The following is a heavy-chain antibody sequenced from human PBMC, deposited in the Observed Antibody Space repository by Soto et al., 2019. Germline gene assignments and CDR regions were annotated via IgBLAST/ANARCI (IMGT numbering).Heavy chain of an antibody. Sequence: QVQLVQSGAEVKKPGASVKVSCKASGYTFTSYDINWVRQATGQGLEWMGWMNPNSGNTGYAQKFQGRVTMTRNTAISTAYMELRSLRAEDTAVYYCARRSWGAQYNWLDPWGQGTLVTVSS. J-gene: IGHJ5*02. D-gene: IGHD3-16*01. CDR3: ARRSWGAQYNWLDP. CDR1: GYTFTSYD. CDR2: MNPNSGNT. V-gene: IGHV1-8*01.